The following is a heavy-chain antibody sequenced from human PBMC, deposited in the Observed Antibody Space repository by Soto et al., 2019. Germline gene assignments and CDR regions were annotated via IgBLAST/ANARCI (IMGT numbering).Heavy chain of an antibody. Sequence: SETLSLTCTVSGGSISGYYWGWIRQPPGKGLEWIGYIHYSGSTNYNPSLRSRVTISVDTPKNQFSLKVNSMTAADTAIYYCARGGVAARKGRWFDPWGQGTMVTVSS. J-gene: IGHJ5*02. D-gene: IGHD6-25*01. V-gene: IGHV4-59*01. CDR1: GGSISGYY. CDR3: ARGGVAARKGRWFDP. CDR2: IHYSGST.